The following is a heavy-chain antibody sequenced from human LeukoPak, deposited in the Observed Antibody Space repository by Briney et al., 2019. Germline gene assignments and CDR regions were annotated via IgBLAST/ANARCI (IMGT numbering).Heavy chain of an antibody. Sequence: PGASLRLSCAASGFTFSSYAMHWVRQAPGKGLEWVAVISYDGSNKYYADSVKGRFTISRDNSKNTLYLQMNSLRAEDTAVYYCARVSSDYWGQGTLVTVSS. CDR3: ARVSSDY. D-gene: IGHD3-3*02. V-gene: IGHV3-30*04. J-gene: IGHJ4*02. CDR1: GFTFSSYA. CDR2: ISYDGSNK.